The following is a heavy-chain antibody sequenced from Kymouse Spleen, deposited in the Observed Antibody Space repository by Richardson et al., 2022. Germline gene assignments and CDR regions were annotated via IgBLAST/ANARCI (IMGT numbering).Heavy chain of an antibody. Sequence: EVQLVESGGGLVQPGGSLRLSCAASGFTFSSYWMHWVRQAPGKGLVWVSRINSDGSSTSYADSVKGRFTISRDNAKNTLYLQMNSLRAEDTAVYYCAREVQLERRALYYYYYGMDVWGQGTTVTVSS. J-gene: IGHJ6*02. V-gene: IGHV3-74*01. CDR1: GFTFSSYW. CDR3: AREVQLERRALYYYYYGMDV. D-gene: IGHD1-1*01. CDR2: INSDGSST.